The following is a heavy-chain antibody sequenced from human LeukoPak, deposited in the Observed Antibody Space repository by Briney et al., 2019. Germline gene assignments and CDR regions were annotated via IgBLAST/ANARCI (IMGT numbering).Heavy chain of an antibody. CDR3: AREPKLSSYYYGMDV. J-gene: IGHJ6*02. Sequence: GGSLRLSCAASGFTFSSYWMSWVRQAPGKGLEWVANIKQDGSEKYYVDSVKGRFTISRDNAKNSLYLQMNSLRAEDTAVYYCAREPKLSSYYYGMDVWGQGTTVTVSS. CDR1: GFTFSSYW. V-gene: IGHV3-7*01. D-gene: IGHD6-6*01. CDR2: IKQDGSEK.